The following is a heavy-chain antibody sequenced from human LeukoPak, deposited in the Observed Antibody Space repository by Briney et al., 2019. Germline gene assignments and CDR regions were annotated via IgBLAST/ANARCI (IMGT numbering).Heavy chain of an antibody. V-gene: IGHV4-61*08. CDR3: ARGSAWYFVY. CDR2: IYYSGST. D-gene: IGHD6-19*01. J-gene: IGHJ4*02. CDR1: GGSISSGGYY. Sequence: SETLSLTCTVSGGSISSGGYYWSWIRQHPGKGLEWIGYIYYSGSTNYNPSLKSRVTISVDTSKNQFSLKLSSVTAADTAVYYCARGSAWYFVYWGQGTLVTVSS.